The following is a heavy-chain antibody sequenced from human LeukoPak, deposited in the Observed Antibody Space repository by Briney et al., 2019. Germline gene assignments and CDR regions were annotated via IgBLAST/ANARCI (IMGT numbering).Heavy chain of an antibody. Sequence: GGSLRLSCAASGFTFSSYSMNWVRQAPGKGLEWVSYISSSSSTIYYADSVKGRFTISRDNAKNSLYLQMNSPRAEDTAVYYCARDGYQLLNGMDVWGQGTTVTVSS. CDR2: ISSSSSTI. D-gene: IGHD2-2*01. V-gene: IGHV3-48*04. CDR3: ARDGYQLLNGMDV. CDR1: GFTFSSYS. J-gene: IGHJ6*02.